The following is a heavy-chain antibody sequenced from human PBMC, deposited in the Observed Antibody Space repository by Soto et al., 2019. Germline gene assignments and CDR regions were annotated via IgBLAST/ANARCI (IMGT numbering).Heavy chain of an antibody. Sequence: PGGSLRLSCAASGFTFSDYYMSWIRQAPGKGLEWVSYISSSSSYTNYADSVKGRFTISRDNAKNSLYLQMNSLRAEDTAVYYCARDLRGAAAGPGSVPYFDFWGQGTLVTVSS. CDR3: ARDLRGAAAGPGSVPYFDF. D-gene: IGHD6-13*01. V-gene: IGHV3-11*05. J-gene: IGHJ4*02. CDR1: GFTFSDYY. CDR2: ISSSSSYT.